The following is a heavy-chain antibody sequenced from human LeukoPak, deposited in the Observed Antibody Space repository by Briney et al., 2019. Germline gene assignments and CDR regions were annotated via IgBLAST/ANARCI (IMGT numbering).Heavy chain of an antibody. CDR2: IYWDDDK. D-gene: IGHD5-12*01. Sequence: SGPTLVNPTQTLTLTCTFSGFPLSTSRVGVGWIRQPPGKALEWLALIYWDDDKRYSPSLRTRLTITKDTSKNQVVLTMTNMDPVDTATYFCAHRGDSGAYVSHWGQGALVTVSS. V-gene: IGHV2-5*02. CDR1: GFPLSTSRVG. J-gene: IGHJ4*02. CDR3: AHRGDSGAYVSH.